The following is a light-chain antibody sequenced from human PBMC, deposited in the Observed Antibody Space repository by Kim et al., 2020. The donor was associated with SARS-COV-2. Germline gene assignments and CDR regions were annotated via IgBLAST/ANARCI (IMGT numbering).Light chain of an antibody. J-gene: IGKJ1*01. Sequence: ASVGDRVTITGQASQDISNYLNWYQQKPGKAPKLLIYAASSLQSGVPSRFSGSGSGTDFTLTISSLQPEDFATYYCLQDYNYPRTFGQGTKVDIK. CDR1: QDISNY. CDR3: LQDYNYPRT. CDR2: AAS. V-gene: IGKV1-6*01.